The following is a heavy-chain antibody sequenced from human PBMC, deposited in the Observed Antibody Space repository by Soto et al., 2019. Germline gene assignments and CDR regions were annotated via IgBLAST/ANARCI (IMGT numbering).Heavy chain of an antibody. CDR2: INAHSGGT. J-gene: IGHJ5*02. CDR3: AKDLTRQLAYWLDP. D-gene: IGHD6-6*01. Sequence: VASVKVSCKASGFSFTGYYINWLRQAPGQGLEWMGWINAHSGGTEYAQKFQGRVTLTRDTSIATAYLTLTSLTSDDTALYYCAKDLTRQLAYWLDPWGQGTQVTVSS. CDR1: GFSFTGYY. V-gene: IGHV1-2*02.